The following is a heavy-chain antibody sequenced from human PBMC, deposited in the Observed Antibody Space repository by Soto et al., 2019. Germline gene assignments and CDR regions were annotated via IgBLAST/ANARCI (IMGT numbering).Heavy chain of an antibody. Sequence: GGSLRLSCATSRLTFSGYWMHWVRQVPGKGLVWVSRINSGGTYTKYADSVKGRFTISRDNAENTLYLQMSSLRVEDTAIYYCAREHRQWDAFDLWGQGTLVTVSS. V-gene: IGHV3-74*03. D-gene: IGHD6-19*01. CDR3: AREHRQWDAFDL. J-gene: IGHJ3*01. CDR2: INSGGTYT. CDR1: RLTFSGYW.